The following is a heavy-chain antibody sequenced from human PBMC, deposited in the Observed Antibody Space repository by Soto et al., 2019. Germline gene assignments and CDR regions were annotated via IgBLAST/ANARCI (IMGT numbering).Heavy chain of an antibody. J-gene: IGHJ4*02. V-gene: IGHV5-51*01. CDR2: IYPGDSDT. D-gene: IGHD6-19*01. Sequence: GESLKISCKVSGYSFTTYWMGWVRQTPGKGPEWMGIIYPGDSDTRYSPSFQDHVTISVDKSLSTAYLQWSSLEASDTATYYCAGHGSSGWFDTFDYWGQGTLVTSPQ. CDR1: GYSFTTYW. CDR3: AGHGSSGWFDTFDY.